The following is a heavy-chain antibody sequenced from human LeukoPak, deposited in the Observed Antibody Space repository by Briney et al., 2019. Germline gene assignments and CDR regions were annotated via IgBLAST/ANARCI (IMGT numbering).Heavy chain of an antibody. CDR2: IYYSGST. Sequence: SETLSLTCTVSGGSISSYYWSWIRQPPGKGLEWIGNIYYSGSTYYNPSLKSRVTISVDTSKNQFSLKLSSVTAADTAVYYCAREEYWFDPWGQGTLVTVSS. V-gene: IGHV4-59*12. CDR3: AREEYWFDP. CDR1: GGSISSYY. J-gene: IGHJ5*02.